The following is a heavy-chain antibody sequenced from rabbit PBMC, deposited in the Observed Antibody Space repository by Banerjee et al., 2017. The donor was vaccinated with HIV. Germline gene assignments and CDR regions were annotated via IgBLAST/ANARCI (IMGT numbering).Heavy chain of an antibody. Sequence: QSLEESGGDLVKPGASLTLTCTASGFSFSSSYYMCWVRQAPGKGLEWIGCIYAGNNGSPFYASWAKGRFTISSHNAQNTLYLQLNSLTAADTATYFCARSDTYGYVGYADIADYFDLWGPGTLVTVS. J-gene: IGHJ4*01. V-gene: IGHV1S40*01. CDR2: IYAGNNGSP. CDR1: GFSFSSSYY. D-gene: IGHD6-1*01. CDR3: ARSDTYGYVGYADIADYFDL.